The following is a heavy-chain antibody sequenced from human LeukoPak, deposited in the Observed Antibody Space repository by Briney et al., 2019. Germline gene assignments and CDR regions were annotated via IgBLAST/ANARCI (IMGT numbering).Heavy chain of an antibody. CDR2: IYYSGST. CDR3: AVYDFRGDFDY. J-gene: IGHJ4*02. Sequence: SETLSLTCTVSGGSISSYYWSWIRQPPGKGLEWIGYIYYSGSTNYNPSLKSRVNISVDTSKNQFSLKLSSVTAADTAVYYCAVYDFRGDFDYWGQGTLVTVSS. V-gene: IGHV4-59*01. D-gene: IGHD3-3*01. CDR1: GGSISSYY.